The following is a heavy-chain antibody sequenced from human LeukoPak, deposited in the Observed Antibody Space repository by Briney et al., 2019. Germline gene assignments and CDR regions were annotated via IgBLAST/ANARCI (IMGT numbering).Heavy chain of an antibody. Sequence: PGGSLRLSCTASGFTFNSYAISWVRQAPGEELEWVSAISGSGGSTYYADSVKGRFTMSRDNSKNTLYMEMNSLRADDTAVYYCAKMGGYYGSGSYPPDVFDIWGQGTMVTVSS. D-gene: IGHD3-10*01. J-gene: IGHJ3*02. CDR2: ISGSGGST. CDR1: GFTFNSYA. CDR3: AKMGGYYGSGSYPPDVFDI. V-gene: IGHV3-23*01.